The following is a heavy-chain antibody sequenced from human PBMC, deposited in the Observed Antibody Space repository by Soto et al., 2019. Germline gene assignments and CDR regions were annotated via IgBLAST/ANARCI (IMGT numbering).Heavy chain of an antibody. D-gene: IGHD3-3*01. J-gene: IGHJ4*02. V-gene: IGHV3-23*01. CDR1: GFTFSSYA. CDR3: AKAPPTYDFPYYFDS. CDR2: ISGSGGST. Sequence: LRLSCAASGFTFSSYAMSWVRQAPGKGLEWVSAISGSGGSTYYADSVKGRFTISRDNFKDTLFLQMNSLRAEDTAVYYCAKAPPTYDFPYYFDSWGQGTLVTVSS.